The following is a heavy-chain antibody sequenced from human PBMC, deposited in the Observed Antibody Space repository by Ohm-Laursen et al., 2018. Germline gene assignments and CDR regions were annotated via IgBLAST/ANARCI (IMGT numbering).Heavy chain of an antibody. CDR2: ISWNSGSM. CDR3: ARDQYDFWSGYFTVEAYYYYGMDV. Sequence: SLRLSCTASGFNFDDYAMHWVRQAPGKGLEWVSGISWNSGSMGYADSVKGRFTISRDNAKNSLYLQMNSLRAEDTAVYYCARDQYDFWSGYFTVEAYYYYGMDVWGQGTTVTVSS. V-gene: IGHV3-9*01. D-gene: IGHD3-3*01. J-gene: IGHJ6*02. CDR1: GFNFDDYA.